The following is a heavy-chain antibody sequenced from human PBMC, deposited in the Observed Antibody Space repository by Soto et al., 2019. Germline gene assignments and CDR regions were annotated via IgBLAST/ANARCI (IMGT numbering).Heavy chain of an antibody. Sequence: SETLSLTCDVSGDTISTGGYTWAWIRQPPGEALEWIGHTYHSGNANYNPSLKSRVTLSVDRSKKQFSLKLSSVTAADTAVYYCARSSSGSYYQQYWGQGALVTVSS. J-gene: IGHJ4*02. CDR1: GDTISTGGYT. D-gene: IGHD3-10*01. CDR3: ARSSSGSYYQQY. CDR2: TYHSGNA. V-gene: IGHV4-30-2*02.